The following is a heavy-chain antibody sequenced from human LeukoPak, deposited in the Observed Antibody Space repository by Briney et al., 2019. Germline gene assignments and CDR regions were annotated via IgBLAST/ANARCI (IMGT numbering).Heavy chain of an antibody. J-gene: IGHJ4*02. CDR3: ARRTGYYDGFDY. D-gene: IGHD3/OR15-3a*01. V-gene: IGHV4-59*01. Sequence: SETLSLTCTVSGGSISSYYWSWIRQPPGKGLEWIGYIYYSGSTNYNPSLKSRVTISVDTSKNQFSLKVSSVTAADTAVYYCARRTGYYDGFDYWGQGTLVTVPS. CDR2: IYYSGST. CDR1: GGSISSYY.